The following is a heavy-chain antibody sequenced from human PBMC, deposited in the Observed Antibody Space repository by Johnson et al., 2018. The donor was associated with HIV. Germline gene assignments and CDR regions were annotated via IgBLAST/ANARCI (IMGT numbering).Heavy chain of an antibody. CDR3: AREGRGRGGITIFGDAFDI. V-gene: IGHV3-7*04. CDR1: GFTVSSNY. J-gene: IGHJ3*02. CDR2: INHDGSEK. D-gene: IGHD3-3*01. Sequence: EVQLVESGGGLVQPGGSLRLSCAASGFTVSSNYMSWVRQGPGKGLEWVGNINHDGSEKYYVGSVKGRFTISRDNTKNSLYLQMNSLRAEDTAVYYCAREGRGRGGITIFGDAFDIWGQGTMVTVSS.